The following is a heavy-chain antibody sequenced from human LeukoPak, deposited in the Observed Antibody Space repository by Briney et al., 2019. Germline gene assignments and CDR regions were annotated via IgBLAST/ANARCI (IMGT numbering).Heavy chain of an antibody. J-gene: IGHJ3*02. CDR2: SRNKANSYTT. D-gene: IGHD1-26*01. CDR1: GFSFSDHY. Sequence: GGSLRLSCAASGFSFSDHYMDWVRQAPGKGLEWVGRSRNKANSYTTEYAASVKGRFAISRDDSKNSLYLQMNSLEAEDTAVYYCVRTNMVGSLAHAFDIWGQGTMVTVSS. V-gene: IGHV3-72*01. CDR3: VRTNMVGSLAHAFDI.